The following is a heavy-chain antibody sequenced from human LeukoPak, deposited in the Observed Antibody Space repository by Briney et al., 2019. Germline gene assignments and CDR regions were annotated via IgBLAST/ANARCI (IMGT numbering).Heavy chain of an antibody. Sequence: GGSLRLSCAASGFTFSSYAMSWVRQAPGKRLEWVSAISGSGGSTYYADSVKGRFTISRDNSKNTLYLQMNSLRAEDTAVYYCAKHPAPYCSSTSCPQDYWGQGTLVTVSS. CDR2: ISGSGGST. D-gene: IGHD2-2*01. J-gene: IGHJ4*02. CDR3: AKHPAPYCSSTSCPQDY. V-gene: IGHV3-23*01. CDR1: GFTFSSYA.